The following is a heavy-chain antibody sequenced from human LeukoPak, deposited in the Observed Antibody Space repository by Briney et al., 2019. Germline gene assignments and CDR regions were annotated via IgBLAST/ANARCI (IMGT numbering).Heavy chain of an antibody. J-gene: IGHJ4*02. CDR2: ISWNSGSI. CDR3: AKTMVRGVMAPFDY. D-gene: IGHD3-10*01. V-gene: IGHV3-9*01. Sequence: GRSLRLSCAASGFTFDDYAMHWVRQAPGKGLEWVSGISWNSGSIGYADSVTGRFTISRDNAKNSLYLQMNSLRAEDTALYYCAKTMVRGVMAPFDYWGQGTLVTVSS. CDR1: GFTFDDYA.